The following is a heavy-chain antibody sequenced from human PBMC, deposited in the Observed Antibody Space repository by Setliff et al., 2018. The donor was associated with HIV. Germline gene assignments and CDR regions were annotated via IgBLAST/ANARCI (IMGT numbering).Heavy chain of an antibody. Sequence: ASVKVSCKTSGYIFTTYDIHWLRQAPGQRPEWMGWLNTGSGATRSQKFQDRATITVDTSASTAYMELNSLTSEDTAVYYCARRILGPTEVFDYWGQGTPVTVSS. J-gene: IGHJ4*02. D-gene: IGHD1-26*01. V-gene: IGHV1-3*04. CDR2: LNTGSGAT. CDR3: ARRILGPTEVFDY. CDR1: GYIFTTYD.